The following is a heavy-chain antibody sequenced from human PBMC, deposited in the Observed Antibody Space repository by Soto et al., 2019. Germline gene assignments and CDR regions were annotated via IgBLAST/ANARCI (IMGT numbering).Heavy chain of an antibody. CDR2: ISYDGSNK. Sequence: QVQLVESGGGVVQPGRSLRLSCAASGFTFSTYTMHWVRQAPGKGLEWVAIISYDGSNKYYADSVKGRFTISRDNSKNTLYLQMSSLRPDDTAVYYCAREGSNYYFDLWGRGTLVTVSS. J-gene: IGHJ2*01. CDR1: GFTFSTYT. V-gene: IGHV3-30-3*01. CDR3: AREGSNYYFDL. D-gene: IGHD1-7*01.